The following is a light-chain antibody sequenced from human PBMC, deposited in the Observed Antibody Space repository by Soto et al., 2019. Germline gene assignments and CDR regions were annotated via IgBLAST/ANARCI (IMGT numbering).Light chain of an antibody. V-gene: IGLV2-14*03. Sequence: QSVLAQPASVSECPGQSITISCTGTNSDVGGYNYVSWYQQHPGKVPKLMIYDVSNRPSGVSNRFSGSKSGNTASLTISGLQAEDEADYYCSSYTATTTSYVFGTGTKLTVL. CDR2: DVS. CDR1: NSDVGGYNY. J-gene: IGLJ1*01. CDR3: SSYTATTTSYV.